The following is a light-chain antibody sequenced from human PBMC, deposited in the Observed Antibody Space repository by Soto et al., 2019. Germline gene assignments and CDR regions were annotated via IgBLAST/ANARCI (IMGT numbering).Light chain of an antibody. CDR2: WAS. CDR1: QSVLYSSNNKNY. CDR3: QQYYTTPPST. J-gene: IGKJ2*02. V-gene: IGKV4-1*01. Sequence: DIVMTQSPDSLAVSLGERATINCRSSQSVLYSSNNKNYLAWYQHKPGQPPKLLIYWASTRESGVPDRFSGSWSGTDFTLTINSLQAEDVAVYYCQQYYTTPPSTFGQGTKLEIK.